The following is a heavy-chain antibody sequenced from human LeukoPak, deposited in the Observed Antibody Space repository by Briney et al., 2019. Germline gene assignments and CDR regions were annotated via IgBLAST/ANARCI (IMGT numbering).Heavy chain of an antibody. V-gene: IGHV3-20*04. CDR2: INWKGDGT. CDR3: ARGRYGRYAFDI. Sequence: GGSLRLSCAASGFTFDDYGMRWVRQAPGKGLEWVSGINWKGDGTGYADSVKGRFTISRDNAKRSLYLQMNSLRAEDTALYYCARGRYGRYAFDIWGQGTMVTVSS. D-gene: IGHD1-14*01. J-gene: IGHJ3*02. CDR1: GFTFDDYG.